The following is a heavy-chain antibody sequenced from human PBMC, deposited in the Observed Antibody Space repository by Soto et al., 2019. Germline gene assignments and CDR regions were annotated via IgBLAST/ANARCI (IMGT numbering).Heavy chain of an antibody. CDR1: GFTFSSYG. J-gene: IGHJ4*02. V-gene: IGHV3-33*01. D-gene: IGHD6-19*01. CDR2: IWYDGSNK. Sequence: QVQLVESGGGVVQPGRSLRLSCAASGFTFSSYGMHWVRQAPGKGLEWVAVIWYDGSNKYYADSVKGRFTISRDNSKNQLYLQMNSLRAEDTAVYYCARSPYSSGWNGDYWGQGTLVTVSS. CDR3: ARSPYSSGWNGDY.